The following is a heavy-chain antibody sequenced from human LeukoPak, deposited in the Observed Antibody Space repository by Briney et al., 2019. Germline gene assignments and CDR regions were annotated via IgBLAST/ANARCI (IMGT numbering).Heavy chain of an antibody. CDR2: IYYSGST. D-gene: IGHD3-9*01. V-gene: IGHV4-59*01. CDR3: ARTYDIFSWFDP. Sequence: SETLSLTCDVYGGSFSTYYWSWIRQPPGKGLEWIGYIYYSGSTNYNPSLRSRVTISVDTSKNQFSLKLSSVTAADTAVYYCARTYDIFSWFDPWGQGTLVTVSS. J-gene: IGHJ5*02. CDR1: GGSFSTYY.